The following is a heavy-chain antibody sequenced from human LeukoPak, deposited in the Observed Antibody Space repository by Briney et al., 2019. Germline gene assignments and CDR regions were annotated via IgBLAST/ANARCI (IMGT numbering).Heavy chain of an antibody. CDR2: VSWNSGSI. V-gene: IGHV3-9*01. Sequence: SLRLSCAASGFTFDYYAMHWVRQAPGKGLEWVSGVSWNSGSIGYADSVKGRFTISRDNAKNSLYLQMSSLRAEDTALYYCAKDRSGSYSNWFDPWGQGTLVTVSS. CDR1: GFTFDYYA. D-gene: IGHD1-26*01. J-gene: IGHJ5*02. CDR3: AKDRSGSYSNWFDP.